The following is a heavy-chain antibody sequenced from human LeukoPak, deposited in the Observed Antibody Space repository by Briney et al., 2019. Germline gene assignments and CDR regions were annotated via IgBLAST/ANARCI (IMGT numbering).Heavy chain of an antibody. D-gene: IGHD2-2*01. CDR3: ARASGTSCYGFCWFDP. CDR1: GYTFTSYD. CDR2: IIPIFGTA. V-gene: IGHV1-69*05. J-gene: IGHJ5*02. Sequence: GASVKVSCKASGYTFTSYDINWVRQAPGQGLEWMGGIIPIFGTANYAQKFQGRVTITTDESTSTAYMELSSLRSEDMAVYYCARASGTSCYGFCWFDPWGQGTLVSVSS.